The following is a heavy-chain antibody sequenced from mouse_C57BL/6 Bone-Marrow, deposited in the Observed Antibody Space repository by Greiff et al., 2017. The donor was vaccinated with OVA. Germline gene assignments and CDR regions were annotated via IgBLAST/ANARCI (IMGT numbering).Heavy chain of an antibody. CDR1: GYTFTNYW. J-gene: IGHJ4*01. D-gene: IGHD6-5*01. CDR3: ARRVSYCFYAMDY. V-gene: IGHV1-63*01. Sequence: QVHLKQSGAELVRPGTSVKMSCKASGYTFTNYWIGWVKQRPGHGLEWIGDIYPGGGYTNYNEKFKGKATLTADKSSSTAYMQFSSLTSEDSAIYYCARRVSYCFYAMDYCGRGTAATVSS. CDR2: IYPGGGYT.